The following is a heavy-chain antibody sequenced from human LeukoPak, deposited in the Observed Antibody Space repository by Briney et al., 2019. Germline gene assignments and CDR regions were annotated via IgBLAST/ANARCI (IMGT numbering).Heavy chain of an antibody. CDR3: ARHERFPDGYNIGMDV. J-gene: IGHJ6*02. CDR2: IYHSGST. CDR1: GYSISSGYY. Sequence: SETLSLTCTVSGYSISSGYYWGWIRQPPGKGLEWIGSIYHSGSTYYNPSLKSRVTISVDTSKNQFSLKLSSVTAADTAVYYCARHERFPDGYNIGMDVWGQGTTVTVSS. V-gene: IGHV4-38-2*02. D-gene: IGHD5-24*01.